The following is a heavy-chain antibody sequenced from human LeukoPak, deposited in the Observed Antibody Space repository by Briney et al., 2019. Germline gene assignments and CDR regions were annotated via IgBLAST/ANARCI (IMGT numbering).Heavy chain of an antibody. V-gene: IGHV3-48*02. CDR1: GFSFSSYA. D-gene: IGHD1-26*01. CDR2: ISSSGSTI. Sequence: GGSLRLSCAASGFSFSSYAMDWVRQAPGKGLEWVSYISSSGSTIYYADSVKGRFTISRDNAKNSLYVQMNSLRDEDSAVYYCARVGSYYDLSYWGQGTLVTVSS. J-gene: IGHJ4*02. CDR3: ARVGSYYDLSY.